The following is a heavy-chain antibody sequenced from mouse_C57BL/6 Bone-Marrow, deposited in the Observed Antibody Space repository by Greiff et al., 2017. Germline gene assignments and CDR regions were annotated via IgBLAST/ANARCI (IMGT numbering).Heavy chain of an antibody. CDR2: IYPGDGDT. J-gene: IGHJ4*01. Sequence: QVQLQQSGAELVKPGASVKISCKASGYAFSSYWMNWVKQRPGKGLEWIGQIYPGDGDTNYNGKFKGKATLTADKSSSTAYMQLSSLTSEDSAVYFCATGTTVVAHRYAMDYWGQGTSVTVSS. CDR3: ATGTTVVAHRYAMDY. CDR1: GYAFSSYW. D-gene: IGHD1-1*01. V-gene: IGHV1-80*01.